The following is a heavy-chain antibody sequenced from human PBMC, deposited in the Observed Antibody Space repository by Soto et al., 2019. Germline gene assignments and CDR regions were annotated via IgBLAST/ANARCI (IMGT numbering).Heavy chain of an antibody. CDR2: VSYGGSDA. Sequence: QVQLVESGGDVVQPGRSLRLSCAASGFTFSNNNMHWVRQAPGKGLEWVALVSYGGSDAYYADSVKGRFTISRDNSKNTLYLQMNSLRVEDTAVYYWAKDYSYALDYWGQGTLVTVSS. CDR3: AKDYSYALDY. V-gene: IGHV3-33*05. CDR1: GFTFSNNN. J-gene: IGHJ4*02. D-gene: IGHD2-15*01.